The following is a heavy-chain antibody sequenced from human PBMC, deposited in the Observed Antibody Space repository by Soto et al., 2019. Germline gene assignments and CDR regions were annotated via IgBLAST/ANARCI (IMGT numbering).Heavy chain of an antibody. J-gene: IGHJ4*02. CDR3: AKDVRNDYVWGTYRNLFDS. Sequence: QVPLVQSGAEVKKPGASVKVSCKASGYTFTNYAIHWVRQAPGQRLEWMGWIIPGNVDTKYSQRFQGRVTITRDTSASTVYMELSSLRSEDTAVYYCAKDVRNDYVWGTYRNLFDSWGQGTLVTVSS. CDR1: GYTFTNYA. D-gene: IGHD3-16*02. V-gene: IGHV1-3*01. CDR2: IIPGNVDT.